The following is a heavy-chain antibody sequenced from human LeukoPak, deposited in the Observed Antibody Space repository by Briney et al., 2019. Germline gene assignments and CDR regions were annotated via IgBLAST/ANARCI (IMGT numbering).Heavy chain of an antibody. V-gene: IGHV3-21*01. D-gene: IGHD3-22*01. CDR3: ARETYYYDSSGYIFDY. Sequence: GGSLRLSCAASGFTFGNYDMSWVRQAPGKGLEWVSSISSSSSYIYYADSVKGRFTISRDNAKNSLYLQMNSLRAEDTAVYYCARETYYYDSSGYIFDYWGQGTLVTVSS. CDR1: GFTFGNYD. CDR2: ISSSSSYI. J-gene: IGHJ4*02.